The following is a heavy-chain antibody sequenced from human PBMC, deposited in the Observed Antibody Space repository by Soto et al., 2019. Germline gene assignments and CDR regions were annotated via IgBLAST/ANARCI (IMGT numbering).Heavy chain of an antibody. CDR1: GGMFSNYA. Sequence: SVKVSCKASGGMFSNYAISWVRQAPGQGLEWMGGIIPVFDTPNYARKFRGRVTITADESTSTAYMELSSLRSEDTAVYYCARRRGRGYYGSGSYLNGMDVWGQGTTVTVSS. D-gene: IGHD3-10*01. CDR2: IIPVFDTP. V-gene: IGHV1-69*13. CDR3: ARRRGRGYYGSGSYLNGMDV. J-gene: IGHJ6*02.